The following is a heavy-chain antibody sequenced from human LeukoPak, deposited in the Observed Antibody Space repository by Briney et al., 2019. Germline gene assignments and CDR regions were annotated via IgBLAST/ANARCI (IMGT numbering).Heavy chain of an antibody. V-gene: IGHV4-30-4*08. Sequence: PSETLSLTCTVSGGSISSGDYYWSRIRQPPGKGLERIGYIYYSGSTYYNPSLKSRVTISVDTSKNQFSLKLSSVTAADTAVYYCASGPPIYYYYMDVWGKGTTVTVSS. CDR2: IYYSGST. CDR3: ASGPPIYYYYMDV. CDR1: GGSISSGDYY. J-gene: IGHJ6*03.